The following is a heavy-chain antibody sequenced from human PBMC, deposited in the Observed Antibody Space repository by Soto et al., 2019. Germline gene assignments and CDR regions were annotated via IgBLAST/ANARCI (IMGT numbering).Heavy chain of an antibody. J-gene: IGHJ4*02. Sequence: SETLSLTCPVSGGSISSSSYYWGWIRQPPGKGLEWIGSIYYSGSTYYNPSLKSRVTISVDTSKNQFSLKLSSVTAADTAVYYCARHSGGRSSWYGRNFQFDYWGQGTLVTVSS. D-gene: IGHD6-13*01. CDR1: GGSISSSSYY. V-gene: IGHV4-39*01. CDR2: IYYSGST. CDR3: ARHSGGRSSWYGRNFQFDY.